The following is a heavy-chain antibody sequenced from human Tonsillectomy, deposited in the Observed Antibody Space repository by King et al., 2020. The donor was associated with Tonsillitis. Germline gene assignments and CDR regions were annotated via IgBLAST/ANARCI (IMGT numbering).Heavy chain of an antibody. J-gene: IGHJ4*02. V-gene: IGHV3-7*03. D-gene: IGHD2-21*01. CDR3: ASGVAD. CDR1: GLIFSSSW. CDR2: IRPDGSQK. Sequence: VQLQESGGGLVQPGGSLRLSCAASGLIFSSSWMNWLRQAPGKGLEWVANIRPDGSQKYYVASVKGRFTISRDNAKNSLYLQMNSLRAEDTAVYYCASGVADWGQGALVTVSS.